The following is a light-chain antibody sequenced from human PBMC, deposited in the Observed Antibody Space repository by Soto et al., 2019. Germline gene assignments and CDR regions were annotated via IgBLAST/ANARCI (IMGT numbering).Light chain of an antibody. CDR1: SRDVGGYNF. Sequence: QSALTQPASVSGSPGQSITISCIGTSRDVGGYNFVSWYQQHPGKAPKLMIYDVSNRPSGISNRFSGSKSGNTASLTISGLQAEDEADYYCSSYSDISTSTIVVFGGGTQLTVL. CDR2: DVS. V-gene: IGLV2-14*03. J-gene: IGLJ7*01. CDR3: SSYSDISTSTIVV.